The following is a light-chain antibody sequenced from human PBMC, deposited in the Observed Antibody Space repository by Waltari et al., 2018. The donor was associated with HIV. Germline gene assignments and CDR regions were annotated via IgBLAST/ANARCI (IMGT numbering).Light chain of an antibody. CDR3: QHYGGSAIYT. J-gene: IGKJ2*01. CDR2: GAS. CDR1: QSVSSIY. V-gene: IGKV3-20*01. Sequence: EIVLTQSPGTLSLSPGERATLSCRASQSVSSIYLAWYLQKPGQAPRRLIYGASNRATGVPDRFSGSGSGTDFTLIISRLEPEDFAVYYCQHYGGSAIYTFGQGTKLEIK.